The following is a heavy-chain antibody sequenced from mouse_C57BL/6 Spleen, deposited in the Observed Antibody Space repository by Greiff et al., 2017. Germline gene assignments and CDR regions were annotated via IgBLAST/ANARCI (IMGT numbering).Heavy chain of an antibody. CDR3: TAYGNYPAWFAY. J-gene: IGHJ3*01. Sequence: VQLQQSGAELVRPGASVKLSCTASGFNIKDYYMHWVKQRPEQGLEWIGRIDPEDGDTEYAPKFQGKATMTADTSSNTAYLQLSSLTSEDSAVYYCTAYGNYPAWFAYWGQGTLVTVSA. D-gene: IGHD2-10*02. CDR2: IDPEDGDT. CDR1: GFNIKDYY. V-gene: IGHV14-1*01.